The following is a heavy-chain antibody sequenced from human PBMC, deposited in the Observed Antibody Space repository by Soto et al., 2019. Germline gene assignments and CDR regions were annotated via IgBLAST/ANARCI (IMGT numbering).Heavy chain of an antibody. CDR1: GGSISSSSYY. V-gene: IGHV4-39*01. J-gene: IGHJ4*02. D-gene: IGHD6-19*01. CDR3: ARWPDGQWLVQGYYFDY. Sequence: QLQLQESGPGLVKPSETLSLTCTVSGGSISSSSYYWGWIRQPPGKGLEWIGSIYYSGSTYSNPLLKSRVTISVDTSKNQFSLKLSSVTAADTAVYYCARWPDGQWLVQGYYFDYWGQGTLVTVSS. CDR2: IYYSGST.